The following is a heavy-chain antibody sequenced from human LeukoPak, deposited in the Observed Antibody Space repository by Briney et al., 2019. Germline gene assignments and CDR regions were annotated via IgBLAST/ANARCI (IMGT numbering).Heavy chain of an antibody. D-gene: IGHD2-2*01. CDR2: IYSSGNS. Sequence: SETLSLTCTVSGGSISSSTYYWGWIRQPPGKGLEWIGGIYSSGNSYYNPSLKSRVTISVDTSKNQFSLKLSSVTAADTAVYYCARHGADIVVVPSGSIVYWGQGTLVTVSS. V-gene: IGHV4-39*01. CDR3: ARHGADIVVVPSGSIVY. J-gene: IGHJ4*02. CDR1: GGSISSSTYY.